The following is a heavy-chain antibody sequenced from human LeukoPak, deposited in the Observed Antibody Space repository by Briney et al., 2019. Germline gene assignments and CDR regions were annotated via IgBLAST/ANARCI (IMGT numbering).Heavy chain of an antibody. CDR2: LRGDGET. CDR3: AKASWVSKADAVL. D-gene: IGHD3-16*01. V-gene: IGHV3-23*01. J-gene: IGHJ4*02. CDR1: GFTFSSYA. Sequence: AGGSLRLSCAASGFTFSSYAMSWVRRAPARGLEWVSSLRGDGETFYAESVKGRFTLSRDESRNTVYLQMNNLRVEDTAVYYCAKASWVSKADAVLWGQGTLVTVSS.